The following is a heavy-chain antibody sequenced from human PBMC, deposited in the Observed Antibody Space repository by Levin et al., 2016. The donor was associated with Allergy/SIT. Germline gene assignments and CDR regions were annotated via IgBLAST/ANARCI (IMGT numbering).Heavy chain of an antibody. Sequence: WVRQAPGQGLEWMGGIIPIFGTANYAQKFQGRVTITADESTSTAYMELSSLRSEDTAVYYCASERQDSSSVHDAFDIWGQGTMVTVSS. CDR3: ASERQDSSSVHDAFDI. CDR2: IIPIFGTA. D-gene: IGHD6-6*01. V-gene: IGHV1-69*01. J-gene: IGHJ3*02.